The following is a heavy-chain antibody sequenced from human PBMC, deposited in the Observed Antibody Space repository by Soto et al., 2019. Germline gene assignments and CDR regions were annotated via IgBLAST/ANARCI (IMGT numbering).Heavy chain of an antibody. CDR3: ARGALAVAAGGPLKWELNPLYDMDV. V-gene: IGHV1-2*02. J-gene: IGHJ6*02. CDR1: GYTFTGYY. Sequence: GASVKVSCKASGYTFTGYYVNWVRQAPGQGLEWLGWINPHNGVTNYAQKFQGRVTMTRDTSISIAYMDLSRLRSDDTAVYYCARGALAVAAGGPLKWELNPLYDMDVWGQGTTVTVSS. D-gene: IGHD1-26*01. CDR2: INPHNGVT.